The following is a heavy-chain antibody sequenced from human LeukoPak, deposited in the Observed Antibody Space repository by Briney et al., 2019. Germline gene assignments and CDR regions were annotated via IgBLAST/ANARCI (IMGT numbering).Heavy chain of an antibody. CDR2: IIPIFGTA. V-gene: IGHV1-69*13. D-gene: IGHD1-14*01. J-gene: IGHJ6*02. CDR3: ARNPNYYYYYGMDV. Sequence: SVKVSCKASGGTFSSYAISWVRQAPGQGLEWMGGIIPIFGTANYAQKFQGSVTITADESTSTAYMELSSLRSEDTAVYYCARNPNYYYYYGMDVWGQGTTVTVSS. CDR1: GGTFSSYA.